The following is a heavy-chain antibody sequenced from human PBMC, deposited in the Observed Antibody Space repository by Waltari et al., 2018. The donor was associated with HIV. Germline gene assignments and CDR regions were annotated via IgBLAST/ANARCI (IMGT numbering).Heavy chain of an antibody. Sequence: QVQLQESGPGVVKPSETLSLTCTVSGPSIRIDSHYWVWVRQPPGKGLEWIGNIFHSGNTYYNPSLKSRVTISVDTSKKQFSLKLASVTAADTAVYYCARRGGATVTSFYYYGLDVWGRGTTVTVSS. CDR3: ARRGGATVTSFYYYGLDV. J-gene: IGHJ6*02. V-gene: IGHV4-39*01. CDR1: GPSIRIDSHY. CDR2: IFHSGNT. D-gene: IGHD4-17*01.